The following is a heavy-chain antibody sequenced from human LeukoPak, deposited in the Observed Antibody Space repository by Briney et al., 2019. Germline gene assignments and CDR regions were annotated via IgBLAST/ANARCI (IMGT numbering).Heavy chain of an antibody. Sequence: GGSLRLSCAASVFIFRRFSMTWVRQAPGKGLEWVASISITRNHNYHARSVKGRFTISRDNDKNSMYLQMNSLRDWDKALYYCATRVTADSYDASDIWGKGTMVTVSS. J-gene: IGHJ3*02. CDR1: VFIFRRFS. CDR2: ISITRNHN. CDR3: ATRVTADSYDASDI. D-gene: IGHD6-13*01. V-gene: IGHV3-21*06.